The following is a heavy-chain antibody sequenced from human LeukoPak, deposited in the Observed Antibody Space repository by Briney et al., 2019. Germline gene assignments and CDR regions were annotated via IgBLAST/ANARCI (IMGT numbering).Heavy chain of an antibody. CDR2: LPPDGSYQ. J-gene: IGHJ4*02. CDR3: ARGLHGRSWYGAH. Sequence: GGSLRLSCAASGFTFSDYTMQWVRQAPGKGLEWVALLPPDGSYQYYADSLKGRFTISRDKFKNALYLQMNSLRLEDTAVYYCARGLHGRSWYGAHWGQGTLLSVSS. D-gene: IGHD6-13*01. V-gene: IGHV3-30*04. CDR1: GFTFSDYT.